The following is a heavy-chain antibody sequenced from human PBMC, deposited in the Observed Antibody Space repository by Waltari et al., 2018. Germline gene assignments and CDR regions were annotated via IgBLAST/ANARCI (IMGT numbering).Heavy chain of an antibody. CDR2: IQEDGGTK. V-gene: IGHV3-7*01. J-gene: IGHJ4*02. CDR1: GLPLSDSW. Sequence: EVHLVESGGGLVQPGGSLGLSCVASGLPLSDSWMIWVRQAPGKGLEWLGNIQEDGGTKNYVDSVKGRFTISRDNAKNSLYLQMNSLRAEDTAVYYCATNDGWSPGGNYWGQGTLVTVSS. CDR3: ATNDGWSPGGNY. D-gene: IGHD6-19*01.